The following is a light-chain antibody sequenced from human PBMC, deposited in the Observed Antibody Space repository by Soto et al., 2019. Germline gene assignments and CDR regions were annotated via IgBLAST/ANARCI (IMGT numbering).Light chain of an antibody. CDR1: ISDVGGYNY. V-gene: IGLV2-14*01. J-gene: IGLJ1*01. CDR3: SSYTSSSPYV. CDR2: EVS. Sequence: QSLVTQPASVSGSPGQSITISCTGTISDVGGYNYVSWYQQHPGKAPKLLIYEVSNRPSGVSNRFSGSKSGNTASLTISGLQAEDEADYYCSSYTSSSPYVFGTGTKVTVL.